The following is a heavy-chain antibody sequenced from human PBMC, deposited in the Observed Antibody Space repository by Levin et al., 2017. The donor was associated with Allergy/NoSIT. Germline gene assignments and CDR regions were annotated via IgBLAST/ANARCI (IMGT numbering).Heavy chain of an antibody. CDR3: AREQGHPWVSGTTYEEDLDAFDV. V-gene: IGHV1-2*06. CDR1: GYSLSGHQ. J-gene: IGHJ3*01. Sequence: ASVKVSCRASGYSLSGHQMHWVRQAPGQGLEWIGRINPITGGTKYAQRFQGRVTMTRATSISIAYMELSSLRSDDTAVYYCAREQGHPWVSGTTYEEDLDAFDVWGQGTKVTVSS. D-gene: IGHD2/OR15-2a*01. CDR2: INPITGGT.